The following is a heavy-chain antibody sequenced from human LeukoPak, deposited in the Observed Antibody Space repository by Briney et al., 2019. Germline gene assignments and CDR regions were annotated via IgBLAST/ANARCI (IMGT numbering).Heavy chain of an antibody. V-gene: IGHV1-69*04. CDR2: IIPILGVA. J-gene: IGHJ1*01. CDR3: ARGRFGSYRLEYFQH. D-gene: IGHD1-26*01. CDR1: GGTFSRYA. Sequence: SVKVSCKASGGTFSRYAINWVRQAPGQGLEWMGRIIPILGVAKYAQKFQGRVTITADRSTSTAYMEVSSLRFEDMAVYFCARGRFGSYRLEYFQHWGQGTLVTVSS.